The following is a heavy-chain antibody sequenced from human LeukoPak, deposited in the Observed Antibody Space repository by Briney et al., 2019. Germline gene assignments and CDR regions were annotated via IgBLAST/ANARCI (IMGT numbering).Heavy chain of an antibody. CDR3: AKMEAWTTVTGSGVDY. Sequence: TGGPLTLSCTASGYTFSSYAMSGLRQAPGKGREWVSGISGSGGSTYYADSVKGRFTISRDNSKNTLYLQMNSLRAEDTAVYYCAKMEAWTTVTGSGVDYWGQGTLVTVSS. D-gene: IGHD4-17*01. V-gene: IGHV3-23*01. CDR2: ISGSGGST. CDR1: GYTFSSYA. J-gene: IGHJ4*02.